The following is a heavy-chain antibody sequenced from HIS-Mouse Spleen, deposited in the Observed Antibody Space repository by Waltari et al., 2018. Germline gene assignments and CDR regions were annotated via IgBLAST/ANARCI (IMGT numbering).Heavy chain of an antibody. J-gene: IGHJ2*01. CDR1: GGSISSSSYY. Sequence: QLQLQESGPGLVKPSETLSLTCTVSGGSISSSSYYWGWIRQPPGKGLEWIGSIYYIGSTYYNTSLKSRVTISVDTSKNQFSRKLSSVTAADTAVYYCAREIPYSSSWYDWYFDLWGRGTLVTVSS. V-gene: IGHV4-39*07. CDR2: IYYIGST. D-gene: IGHD6-13*01. CDR3: AREIPYSSSWYDWYFDL.